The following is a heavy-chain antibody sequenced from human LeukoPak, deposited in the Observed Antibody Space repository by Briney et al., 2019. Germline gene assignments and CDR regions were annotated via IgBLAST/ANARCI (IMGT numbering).Heavy chain of an antibody. CDR3: ATYSSTRAFQH. Sequence: PSETLSLTCTVSGGSISSYYWSWIRQPPGKGLEWIGYIYYSGSTNYNPSLKSRVTISVDTSKNQFSLKLSSVTAADTAVYYCATYSSTRAFQHWGQGTLVTVSS. J-gene: IGHJ1*01. V-gene: IGHV4-59*08. D-gene: IGHD6-19*01. CDR1: GGSISSYY. CDR2: IYYSGST.